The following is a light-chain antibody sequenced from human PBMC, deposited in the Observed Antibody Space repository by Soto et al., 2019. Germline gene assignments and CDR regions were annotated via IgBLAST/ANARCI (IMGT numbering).Light chain of an antibody. V-gene: IGLV4-69*01. J-gene: IGLJ3*02. CDR2: LDSDGSH. CDR3: QTWDSVPDWV. Sequence: QLVLTQSPSASASLGASVKLTCTLSSGHSTYAIAWHQQQPEKGHRYLMKLDSDGSHSKGDGIPDRFSGSSSGAERYLTISSLQSEDEADYCCQTWDSVPDWVLGGGTKLTVL. CDR1: SGHSTYA.